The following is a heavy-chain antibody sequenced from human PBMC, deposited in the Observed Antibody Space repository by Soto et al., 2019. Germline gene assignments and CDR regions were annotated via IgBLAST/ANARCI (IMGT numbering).Heavy chain of an antibody. Sequence: ASVKVSCKASGGTFSSYAISWVRQAPGQGLEWMGGIIPIFGTANYAQKFQGRVTITADESTSTAYMELSSLRSEDTAVYYCARDIFEKGYYGMDVWGQGTTVTVYS. J-gene: IGHJ6*02. CDR2: IIPIFGTA. V-gene: IGHV1-69*13. CDR3: ARDIFEKGYYGMDV. CDR1: GGTFSSYA.